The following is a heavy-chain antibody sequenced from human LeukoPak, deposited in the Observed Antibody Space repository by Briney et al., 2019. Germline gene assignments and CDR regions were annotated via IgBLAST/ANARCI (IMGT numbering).Heavy chain of an antibody. CDR2: ISGSGGST. V-gene: IGHV3-23*01. CDR3: AKDYYGSGSYFPHDAFDI. CDR1: GFTFSSYA. Sequence: PGGSLRLSCAAPGFTFSSYAMSWVRQAPGKGLEWVSAISGSGGSTYYADSVKGRFTISRDNSKNTLYLQMNSPRAEDTAVYYCAKDYYGSGSYFPHDAFDIWGQGTMVTVSS. D-gene: IGHD3-10*01. J-gene: IGHJ3*02.